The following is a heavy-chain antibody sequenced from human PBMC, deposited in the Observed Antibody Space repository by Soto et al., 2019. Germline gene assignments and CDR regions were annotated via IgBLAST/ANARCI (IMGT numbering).Heavy chain of an antibody. CDR2: IDPNSGDT. D-gene: IGHD2-15*01. J-gene: IGHJ4*02. V-gene: IGHV1-2*02. CDR3: AADCSAGRCYADGSDY. Sequence: ASVKVSCKASGYVFTGYNIHWVRQAPGQGLEWMGWIDPNSGDTNYAQTFQGRVNLTRDTSISTAYMELASLRSDDTAVYICAADCSAGRCYADGSDYWGQGTLVTVSS. CDR1: GYVFTGYN.